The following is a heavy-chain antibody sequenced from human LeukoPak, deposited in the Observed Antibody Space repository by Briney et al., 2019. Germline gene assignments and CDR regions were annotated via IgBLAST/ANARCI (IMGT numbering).Heavy chain of an antibody. D-gene: IGHD4-23*01. V-gene: IGHV4-4*07. CDR3: ARGGKATVVTM. CDR2: IYSSGST. Sequence: SETLSLTCTVSGGSINSYYWSWIRQPAGKGLEWIGRIYSSGSTNYNPSLKSRVSMSVDTSKNQFSLKLTSVTAADTAVYYCARGGKATVVTMWGQGILVSVSS. CDR1: GGSINSYY. J-gene: IGHJ4*02.